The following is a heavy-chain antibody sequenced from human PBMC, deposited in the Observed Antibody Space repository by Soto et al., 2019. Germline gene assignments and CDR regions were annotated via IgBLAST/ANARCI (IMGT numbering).Heavy chain of an antibody. CDR2: IKSKTDGGTT. CDR1: GFSFNNAW. CDR3: IAVGSGYSSFILFRY. D-gene: IGHD6-25*01. V-gene: IGHV3-15*07. J-gene: IGHJ4*02. Sequence: GGSLRLSCAASGFSFNNAWMNWVRQAPGKGLEWVGRIKSKTDGGTTDYAAPVKGRFTISRDDSINTLYLQMNSLKTEDTAVYYCIAVGSGYSSFILFRYWGQGTLVTVSS.